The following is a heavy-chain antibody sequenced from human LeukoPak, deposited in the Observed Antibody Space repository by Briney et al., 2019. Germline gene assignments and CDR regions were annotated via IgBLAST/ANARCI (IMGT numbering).Heavy chain of an antibody. CDR2: IYYSGST. CDR1: GGSISSGGYY. Sequence: PSETLSLTCTVSGGSISSGGYYWSWIRQHPGKGLEWIGYIYYSGSTYYNPSLKSRVTISVDTSKNQFSLKLSSVTAADTAVYYCAGAEVTPPDFDYWGQGTLVTVSS. J-gene: IGHJ4*02. V-gene: IGHV4-31*03. D-gene: IGHD2-21*02. CDR3: AGAEVTPPDFDY.